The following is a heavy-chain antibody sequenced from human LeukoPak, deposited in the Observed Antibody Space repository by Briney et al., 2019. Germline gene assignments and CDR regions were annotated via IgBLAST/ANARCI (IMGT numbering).Heavy chain of an antibody. CDR2: INHSGST. Sequence: PSETLSLTCAVYGGSFSGYYWSWIRQPPGKGLEWIGEINHSGSTNYNPSLKSRVTISVDTSKNQFSLKLSSVTAADTAVYYCARGIPGRSIDYWGQGTLVTVSS. CDR3: ARGIPGRSIDY. CDR1: GGSFSGYY. V-gene: IGHV4-34*01. J-gene: IGHJ4*02. D-gene: IGHD3-16*02.